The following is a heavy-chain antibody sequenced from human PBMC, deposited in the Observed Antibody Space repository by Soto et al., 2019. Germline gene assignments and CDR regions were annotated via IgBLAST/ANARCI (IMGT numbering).Heavy chain of an antibody. CDR3: ARDGDNWNDDY. V-gene: IGHV1-69*12. CDR1: GGTFSSYA. D-gene: IGHD1-1*01. J-gene: IGHJ4*02. CDR2: IIPIFGTA. Sequence: QVQLVQSGAGVKKPGSSVKVSCKASGGTFSSYAISWVRQAPGQGLEWMGGIIPIFGTANYAQKFQGRVTITADESTSTAYTELSSLRSEDTAVYYCARDGDNWNDDYWGQGTLVTVSS.